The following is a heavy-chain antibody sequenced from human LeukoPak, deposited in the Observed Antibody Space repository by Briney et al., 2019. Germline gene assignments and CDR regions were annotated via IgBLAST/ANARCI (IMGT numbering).Heavy chain of an antibody. Sequence: GGSLRLSCAASGFTFSSYSMNWVRQAPGKGLEWVSYISSSSSTIYYADSVKGRFTISRDNAKNSLYLQMNSLRAEDTAVYYCARGTGTTILDYWGQGTLSPSPQ. V-gene: IGHV3-48*04. CDR2: ISSSSSTI. D-gene: IGHD1-1*01. CDR3: ARGTGTTILDY. J-gene: IGHJ4*02. CDR1: GFTFSSYS.